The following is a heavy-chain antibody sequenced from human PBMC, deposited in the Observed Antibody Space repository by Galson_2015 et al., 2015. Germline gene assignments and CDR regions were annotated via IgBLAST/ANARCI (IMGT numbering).Heavy chain of an antibody. J-gene: IGHJ3*02. CDR3: TTEAITMVQGWVDAFDI. CDR1: GYTFTGYY. V-gene: IGHV1-2*04. Sequence: SVKVSCKASGYTFTGYYMHWVRQAPGQGLEWMGWINPNSGGTNYAQKFQGWVTMTRDTSISTAYMELSSLKTEDTAVYYCTTEAITMVQGWVDAFDIWGQGTMVTVSS. CDR2: INPNSGGT. D-gene: IGHD3-10*01.